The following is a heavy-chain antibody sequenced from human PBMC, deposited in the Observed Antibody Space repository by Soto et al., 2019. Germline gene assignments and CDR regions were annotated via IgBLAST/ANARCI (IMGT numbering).Heavy chain of an antibody. V-gene: IGHV3-30*09. CDR2: ISYDGSNK. CDR3: ARDRDGYCSGGSCSAEFDY. Sequence: GGSLRLSCAASGFTFSSYAMHLVRQAPGKGLEWVAFISYDGSNKYYADSVKGRFAISREDSKNTLSLQMKSLRAEDTAVYYCARDRDGYCSGGSCSAEFDYWGQGTLVPVSS. D-gene: IGHD2-15*01. J-gene: IGHJ4*02. CDR1: GFTFSSYA.